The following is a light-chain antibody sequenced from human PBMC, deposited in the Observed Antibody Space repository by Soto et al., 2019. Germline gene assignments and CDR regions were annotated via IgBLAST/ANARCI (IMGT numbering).Light chain of an antibody. CDR1: SSNIGADYV. V-gene: IGLV1-40*01. Sequence: QAVVTQPPSVSGAPGQTVIISCTGSSSNIGADYVVQWYQLLPGTAPKLLIYGNTIRPSGVPDRFSGSKSGTSASLAITGLQADDEADYYCHSFDISLSVVFGGGTQLTVL. CDR3: HSFDISLSVV. J-gene: IGLJ2*01. CDR2: GNT.